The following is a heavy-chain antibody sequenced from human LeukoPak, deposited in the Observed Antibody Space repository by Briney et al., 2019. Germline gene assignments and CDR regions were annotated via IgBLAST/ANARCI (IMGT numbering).Heavy chain of an antibody. CDR2: ISPISGKP. CDR3: ARRRASGSFSNTIWVFDL. J-gene: IGHJ2*01. V-gene: IGHV1-69*13. D-gene: IGHD3-10*01. CDR1: GGTFSSYG. Sequence: SVKVSCKAPGGTFSSYGVSWVRQAPGQGLEWMGGISPISGKPNYAQRFQGRVTITADESTGTAYMEMSRLRFDDTAVFYRARRRASGSFSNTIWVFDLWGRGTLVTVSS.